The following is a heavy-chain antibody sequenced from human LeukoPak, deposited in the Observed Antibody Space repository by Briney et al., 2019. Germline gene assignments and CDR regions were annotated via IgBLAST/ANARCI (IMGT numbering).Heavy chain of an antibody. J-gene: IGHJ4*02. V-gene: IGHV3-9*01. CDR3: GLDY. CDR1: GFTFDDYA. Sequence: GGSLRLSCAASGFTFDDYAMHWVWQAPGKGLEWVSGISWNSGSIGYADSVKGRFTISRDNAKTEDTALYYCAKDKRTAARPGGLDYWGQGTLVTVSS. D-gene: IGHD6-6*01. CDR2: ISWNSGSI.